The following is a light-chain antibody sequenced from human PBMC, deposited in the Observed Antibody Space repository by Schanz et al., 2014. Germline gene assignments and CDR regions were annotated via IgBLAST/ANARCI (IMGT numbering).Light chain of an antibody. CDR3: SSYAGTFVL. J-gene: IGLJ2*01. CDR1: SSDVGYYNY. CDR2: EVS. V-gene: IGLV2-8*01. Sequence: QSALTQPPSASGSPGQSVTISCTGTSSDVGYYNYVSWYQQHPGKAPKLMIYEVSERPSGVPDRFSGSKSGNTASLTVSGLQAEDEADYYCSSYAGTFVLFGAGTKLTVL.